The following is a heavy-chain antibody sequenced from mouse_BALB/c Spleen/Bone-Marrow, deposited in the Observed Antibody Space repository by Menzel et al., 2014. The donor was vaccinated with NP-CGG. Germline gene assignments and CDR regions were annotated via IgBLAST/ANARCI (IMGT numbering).Heavy chain of an antibody. CDR1: GYSITSDYA. V-gene: IGHV3-2*02. J-gene: IGHJ2*01. D-gene: IGHD1-1*01. CDR3: ARSFTTVVEEDYFDY. CDR2: ISYSGST. Sequence: EVQLVESGPGLVKPSQSLSLTCTVTGYSITSDYAWNWIRQFPGDKLEWMGYISYSGSTSYNPSLKSRISITRDTSKNQFFLQLNSVTTEDTATYYCARSFTTVVEEDYFDYWGQGTTLTVSS.